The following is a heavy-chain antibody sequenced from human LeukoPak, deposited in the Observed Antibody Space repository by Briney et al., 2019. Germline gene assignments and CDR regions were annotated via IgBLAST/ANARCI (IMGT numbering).Heavy chain of an antibody. Sequence: GSLRLSCAASGFTFRTYGMHWVRQAPGKGLEWVAFIRYDGNNKYYADSVKGRFTISRDNSKNTLYLQMNNLRGEDTAVYYCARDLLYNNSPGLEYWGQGTLVTVSS. CDR1: GFTFRTYG. CDR3: ARDLLYNNSPGLEY. J-gene: IGHJ4*02. D-gene: IGHD3-10*01. CDR2: IRYDGNNK. V-gene: IGHV3-30*02.